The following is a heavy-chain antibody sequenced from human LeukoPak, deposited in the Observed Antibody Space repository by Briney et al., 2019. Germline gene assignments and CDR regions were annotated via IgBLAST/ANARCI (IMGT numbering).Heavy chain of an antibody. Sequence: ASVKLSCKTSGYTFIDFYVHWVRQAPGQGLEWMGWVNPDTGGTNYEQKFQDRVTMTRDTSISTAYMELRRLKSDDTALYYCARENGDRLRDAFDIWGQGTVVTVSS. J-gene: IGHJ3*02. CDR3: ARENGDRLRDAFDI. CDR1: GYTFIDFY. CDR2: VNPDTGGT. V-gene: IGHV1-2*02. D-gene: IGHD4-17*01.